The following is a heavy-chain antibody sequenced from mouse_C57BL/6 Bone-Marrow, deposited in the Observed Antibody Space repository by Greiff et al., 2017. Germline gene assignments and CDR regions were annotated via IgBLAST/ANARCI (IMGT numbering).Heavy chain of an antibody. Sequence: QVQLQQSGPGLVQPSQSLSITCTVSGFSLTSYGVHWVRQSPGQGLEWLGVIWSGGSTDYNAAFISRLSIRKDNSKSQVCFKMNSLQADDADIYYCARMVTAMDFDYWGQGTTLTVSS. J-gene: IGHJ2*01. CDR2: IWSGGST. CDR3: ARMVTAMDFDY. V-gene: IGHV2-2*01. CDR1: GFSLTSYG. D-gene: IGHD2-2*01.